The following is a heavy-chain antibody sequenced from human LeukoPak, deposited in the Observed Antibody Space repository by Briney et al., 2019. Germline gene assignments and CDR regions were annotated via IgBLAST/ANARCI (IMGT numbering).Heavy chain of an antibody. J-gene: IGHJ4*02. D-gene: IGHD5-18*01. CDR3: VLYSYPPNYFDY. CDR1: GFTFSGSA. V-gene: IGHV3-73*01. CDR2: IRSKANSYAT. Sequence: SGGSLRLSCAASGFTFSGSAMHWVRQASGKGLEWVGRIRSKANSYATAYAASVKGRFTISRDDSKNTLYLQMNSLRAEDTAVYYCVLYSYPPNYFDYWGQGTLVTVSS.